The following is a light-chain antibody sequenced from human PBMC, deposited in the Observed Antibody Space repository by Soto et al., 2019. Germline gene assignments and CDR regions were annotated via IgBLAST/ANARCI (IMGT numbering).Light chain of an antibody. Sequence: SYELTQPPSVSVSPGQTASIPCSGDKLGDKYACWYQQKPGQSPVLVIYQDSKRPSGIPERFSGSNSGNTATLTISGTQAMDEADYCQAWDSSAYVFGTGTKLTVL. J-gene: IGLJ1*01. CDR2: QDS. V-gene: IGLV3-1*01. CDR1: KLGDKY. CDR3: QAWDSSAYV.